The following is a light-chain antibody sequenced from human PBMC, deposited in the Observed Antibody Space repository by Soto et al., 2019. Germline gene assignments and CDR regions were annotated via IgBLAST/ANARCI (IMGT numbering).Light chain of an antibody. CDR1: QSVSSSY. Sequence: EIVLTQSPGTLSLSPGERATLSCSASQSVSSSYLAWYQQKPGQAPRLIIYGASDRATGIPDRFSGSGSGTDFTLTISRLEPEDFALYYCQQYGSSPYTFGQGTKLEIK. V-gene: IGKV3-20*01. CDR2: GAS. J-gene: IGKJ2*01. CDR3: QQYGSSPYT.